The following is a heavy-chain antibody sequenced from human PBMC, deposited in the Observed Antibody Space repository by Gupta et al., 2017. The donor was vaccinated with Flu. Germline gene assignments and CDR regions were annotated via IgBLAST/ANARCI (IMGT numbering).Heavy chain of an antibody. J-gene: IGHJ6*03. CDR3: AREIEEPSGVGTTIYYMDV. Sequence: QVQLVQFGAEVKKPGASVKVSCKASGYTFTRYGISWVRQAPGQGLEWMGWISAYNGNTNYAQKFQGRVTMTTDTSTSTAYMELRSLRSDDTAVYYCAREIEEPSGVGTTIYYMDVWGKGTTVTVSS. CDR1: GYTFTRYG. D-gene: IGHD1-26*01. V-gene: IGHV1-18*01. CDR2: ISAYNGNT.